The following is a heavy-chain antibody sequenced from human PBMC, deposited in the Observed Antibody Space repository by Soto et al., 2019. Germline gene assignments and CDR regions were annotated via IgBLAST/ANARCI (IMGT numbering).Heavy chain of an antibody. CDR3: ATSRASHYDFIWWSYRPDVFYI. D-gene: IGHD3-16*02. CDR1: GFTFIDYY. CDR2: ISSSGSTI. Sequence: GGSLRLSCAASGFTFIDYYMSWILQAPGKGLEWVSYISSSGSTIYYADSVKGRFTISRDNAKNSLYVQMNSLRAEDTAVYYCATSRASHYDFIWWSYRPDVFYICGQGTLVTVSS. V-gene: IGHV3-11*01. J-gene: IGHJ3*02.